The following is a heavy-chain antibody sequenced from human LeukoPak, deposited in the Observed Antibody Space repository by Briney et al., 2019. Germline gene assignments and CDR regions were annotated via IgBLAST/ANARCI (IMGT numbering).Heavy chain of an antibody. CDR3: ARAEYCSSTSCYLDAFDI. Sequence: ASVKVSCKASGGTFSSYAISWVRQAPGQGLEWMGRIIPILGIANYAQKFQGRVTITADKSTSTAYMELSSLRSEDTAVYYCARAEYCSSTSCYLDAFDIWGQGTMVTVSS. CDR2: IIPILGIA. V-gene: IGHV1-69*04. J-gene: IGHJ3*02. D-gene: IGHD2-2*01. CDR1: GGTFSSYA.